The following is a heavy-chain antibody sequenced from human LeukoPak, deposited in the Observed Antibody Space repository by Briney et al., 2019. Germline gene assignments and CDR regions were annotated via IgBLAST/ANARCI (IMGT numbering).Heavy chain of an antibody. V-gene: IGHV3-30*02. D-gene: IGHD2-2*01. CDR3: AKDVIPCSSTSCYVGGLDY. CDR1: GFTFSNYA. Sequence: PGGSLRLSCAVSGFTFSNYAMHWVRQAPGKGLEGVAFIRFDRSENYYADSLEGRFTVSRDNYINTLYLQMNSLRPEDTAVYYCAKDVIPCSSTSCYVGGLDYWGQGTLVTVSS. CDR2: IRFDRSEN. J-gene: IGHJ4*02.